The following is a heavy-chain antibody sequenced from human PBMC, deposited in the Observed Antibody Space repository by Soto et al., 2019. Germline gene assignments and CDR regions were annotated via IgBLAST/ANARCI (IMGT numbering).Heavy chain of an antibody. Sequence: EVQLLESGGGLVQPGGSLRLSCAASGFTFSSYAMSWVRQAPGKGLEWVSAISGSGGSTYYADFVKGRFTISRDNSKNTLYLQMNSLRAEDTAVYYCAKDRGYSYAPTSDYWGQGPLVTVSS. V-gene: IGHV3-23*01. CDR2: ISGSGGST. D-gene: IGHD5-18*01. CDR1: GFTFSSYA. CDR3: AKDRGYSYAPTSDY. J-gene: IGHJ4*02.